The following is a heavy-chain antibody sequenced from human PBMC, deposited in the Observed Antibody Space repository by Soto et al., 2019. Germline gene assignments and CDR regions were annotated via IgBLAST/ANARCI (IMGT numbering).Heavy chain of an antibody. CDR3: ARTASAGTLNWFDP. V-gene: IGHV1-46*01. J-gene: IGHJ5*02. Sequence: QVQLVQSGAEVKKPGASVKVSCKASGYIFTAYSMHWVRQAPGQGLEWMGVVNPSGGSTNYAQKFQGRITMTRDTSTCTVYIDLSSLTSEDTAVYYCARTASAGTLNWFDPWGQGTLVTVSS. D-gene: IGHD6-13*01. CDR1: GYIFTAYS. CDR2: VNPSGGST.